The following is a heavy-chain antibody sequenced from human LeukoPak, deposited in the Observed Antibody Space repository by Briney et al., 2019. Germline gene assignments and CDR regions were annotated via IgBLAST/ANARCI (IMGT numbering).Heavy chain of an antibody. CDR2: IIPIFGTA. J-gene: IGHJ3*01. CDR1: GGTFSSYA. Sequence: SVKVSCKASGGTFSSYAISWVRQAPGQGLEWMGGIIPIFGTANYAQKFQGRVTITADESTSTAYMELSSLRSEDTAVYYCAKDPNGDYIGAFDVWGQGIMVTVSS. V-gene: IGHV1-69*13. CDR3: AKDPNGDYIGAFDV. D-gene: IGHD2-8*01.